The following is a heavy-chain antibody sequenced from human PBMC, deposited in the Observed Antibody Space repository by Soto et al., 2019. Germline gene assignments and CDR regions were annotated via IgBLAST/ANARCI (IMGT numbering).Heavy chain of an antibody. Sequence: GGSLRLSCAASGFTFSSYTMNWVRQAPGKGLEWVSYISSGITTIYYADSVKGRFTISRDNAKNSLYLQMNSLRAEDTAVYYCARGFNWLDFWGQGTLVTSPQ. CDR2: ISSGITTI. V-gene: IGHV3-48*01. CDR3: ARGFNWLDF. CDR1: GFTFSSYT. J-gene: IGHJ5*01.